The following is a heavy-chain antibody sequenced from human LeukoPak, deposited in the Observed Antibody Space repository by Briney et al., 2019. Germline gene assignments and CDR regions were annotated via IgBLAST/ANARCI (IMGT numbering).Heavy chain of an antibody. V-gene: IGHV3-33*01. D-gene: IGHD2-15*01. CDR2: IWYDGSNK. Sequence: GGSLRLSCAASGFTFSSYGMHWVRQAPGKGLEWVAVIWYDGSNKYYADSVKGRFTISRGNSKNTLYLQMNSLRAEDTAVYYCAREAVVVAGPLDYWGQGTLVTVSS. CDR1: GFTFSSYG. CDR3: AREAVVVAGPLDY. J-gene: IGHJ4*02.